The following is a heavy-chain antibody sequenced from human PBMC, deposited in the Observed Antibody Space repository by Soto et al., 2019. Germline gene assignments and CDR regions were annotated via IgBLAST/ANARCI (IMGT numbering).Heavy chain of an antibody. V-gene: IGHV1-3*01. CDR1: GYTFTSYA. Sequence: ASVKVSCKASGYTFTSYAMHWVRQAPGQRLEWMGWINAGNGNTKYSQKFQGRVTITRDTSASTAYMELSSLRSEDTAVYYCARDREQQRVSWYYYYGMDVWGQGTTVTVSS. J-gene: IGHJ6*02. D-gene: IGHD6-13*01. CDR3: ARDREQQRVSWYYYYGMDV. CDR2: INAGNGNT.